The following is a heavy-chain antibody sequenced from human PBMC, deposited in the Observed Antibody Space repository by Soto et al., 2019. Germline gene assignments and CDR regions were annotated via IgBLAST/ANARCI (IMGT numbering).Heavy chain of an antibody. CDR3: ARDLEYYYDSSGYYNPGAFDI. CDR2: ISSSSYI. D-gene: IGHD3-22*01. V-gene: IGHV3-21*01. Sequence: GGSLRLSCAASGFTFSSYSMNWVRQAPGKGLEWVSSISSSSYIYYADSVKGRFTISRDNAKNSLYLQMNSLRAEDTAVYYCARDLEYYYDSSGYYNPGAFDIWGQGTMVTVSS. J-gene: IGHJ3*02. CDR1: GFTFSSYS.